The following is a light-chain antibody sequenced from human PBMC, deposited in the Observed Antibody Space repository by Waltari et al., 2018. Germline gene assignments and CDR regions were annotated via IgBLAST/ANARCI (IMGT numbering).Light chain of an antibody. CDR2: EVP. CDR1: SSDVGNYKL. Sequence: QSGLTQPASVSGSPGQSITIPCTGTSSDVGNYKLVSWYQQYPGKAPKLLVYEVPKRTSGVSDRFSGSKSGNTASLTIYGLQSEDEADYYCCSYAGLGIYVFGTGTKVTVL. CDR3: CSYAGLGIYV. J-gene: IGLJ1*01. V-gene: IGLV2-23*02.